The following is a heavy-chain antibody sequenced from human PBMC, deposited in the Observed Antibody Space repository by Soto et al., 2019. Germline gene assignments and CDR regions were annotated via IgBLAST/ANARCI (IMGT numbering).Heavy chain of an antibody. D-gene: IGHD3-10*01. CDR3: ATLRELSSQSYYLDY. CDR1: GGTFSSLA. Sequence: GASVKVSCKASGGTFSSLAISWVRQAPGQGLEWMGGFLPIFASTTFARKFQGRVTITADESTSTAYMDPSSLRSEDTAVYYCATLRELSSQSYYLDYWGQGTLVTVSS. V-gene: IGHV1-69*13. CDR2: FLPIFAST. J-gene: IGHJ4*02.